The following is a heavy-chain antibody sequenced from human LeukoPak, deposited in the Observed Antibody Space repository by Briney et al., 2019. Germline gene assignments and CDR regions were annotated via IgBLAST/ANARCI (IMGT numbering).Heavy chain of an antibody. CDR3: AKGCSTISCYTSEY. CDR1: GFTFNNYA. CDR2: ISGSGSNT. Sequence: PGGSLRLSCAASGFTFNNYAMTWVRQAPGKGLEWVSAISGSGSNTYYADSVKGRFTISRDNSKNTLYLHMNSLRAEDTALYYCAKGCSTISCYTSEYWGQGTLVTVSS. V-gene: IGHV3-23*01. J-gene: IGHJ4*02. D-gene: IGHD2-2*02.